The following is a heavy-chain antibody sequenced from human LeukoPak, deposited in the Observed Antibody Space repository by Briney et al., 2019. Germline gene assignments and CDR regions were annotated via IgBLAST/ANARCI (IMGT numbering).Heavy chain of an antibody. CDR1: GFTFSDYY. J-gene: IGHJ1*01. Sequence: GGSLRLSCAASGFTFSDYYMSWIRQAPGKGLEWVSYISSSGSTIYYADSVKGRFTISRDNAKNSLYLQMNSLRAEDTAVYYCARVSEQWLVMGYFQHWGQGTLVTVSS. D-gene: IGHD6-19*01. CDR3: ARVSEQWLVMGYFQH. CDR2: ISSSGSTI. V-gene: IGHV3-11*01.